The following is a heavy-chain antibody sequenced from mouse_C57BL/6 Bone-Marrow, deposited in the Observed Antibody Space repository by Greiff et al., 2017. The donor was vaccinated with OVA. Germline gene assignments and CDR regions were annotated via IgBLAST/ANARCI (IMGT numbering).Heavy chain of an antibody. CDR1: GYTFTSYW. CDR3: AREEGYYGRDWYFDV. CDR2: INPSSGYT. Sequence: QVQLQQSGAELAKPGASVKLSCKASGYTFTSYWMHWVKQRPGQGLEWIGYINPSSGYTKYNQKFKEKATLTADKSSSTAYIQLSSLTYDASAVYYCAREEGYYGRDWYFDVWGTGTTVTVSS. D-gene: IGHD1-1*01. V-gene: IGHV1-7*01. J-gene: IGHJ1*03.